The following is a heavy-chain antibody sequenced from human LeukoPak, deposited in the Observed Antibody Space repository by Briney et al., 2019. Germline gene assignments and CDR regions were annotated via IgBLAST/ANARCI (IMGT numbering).Heavy chain of an antibody. CDR1: GYTFTGYY. Sequence: ASVSVSCKASGYTFTGYYMHWVRHAPGQGLEWMGWINPNSGGTNYAKTFQGRVTITRDKSTSTAYMELSRLRPDDTAVYDGARVRVAAAQMGNYYYYYMDVWGKGTTVTVSS. CDR3: ARVRVAAAQMGNYYYYYMDV. D-gene: IGHD6-13*01. J-gene: IGHJ6*03. CDR2: INPNSGGT. V-gene: IGHV1-2*02.